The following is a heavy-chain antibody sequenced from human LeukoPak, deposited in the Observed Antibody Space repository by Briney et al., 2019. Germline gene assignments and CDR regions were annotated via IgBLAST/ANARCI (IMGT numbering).Heavy chain of an antibody. CDR2: ISSSSTTI. V-gene: IGHV3-48*04. J-gene: IGHJ4*02. CDR3: ARATYYYDTSAYYYYY. CDR1: GFIFSSYS. D-gene: IGHD3-22*01. Sequence: GGSLRLSCAASGFIFSSYSMNWVRQAPGKGLEWVSYISSSSTTIYYADSVKGRFTISRDNAKNSLYLQMNSLRAEDTAVYYCARATYYYDTSAYYYYYWGQGTLVTVSS.